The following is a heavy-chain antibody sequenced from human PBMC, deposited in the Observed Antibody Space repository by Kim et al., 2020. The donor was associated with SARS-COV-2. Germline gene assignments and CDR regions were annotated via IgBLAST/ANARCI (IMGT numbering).Heavy chain of an antibody. D-gene: IGHD1-1*01. CDR2: ISSNGNTYYT. CDR1: GFTFSDYA. Sequence: GGSLRLSCAASGFTFSDYAMHWVRQASGKGLEWVSRISSNGNTYYTAYSASGRGSFTIYSDNSRNTPYMKMNSVETADKYVYYGTRVRGTTLAFWDACA. CDR3: TRVRGTTLAFWDACA. V-gene: IGHV3-73*01. J-gene: IGHJ3*02.